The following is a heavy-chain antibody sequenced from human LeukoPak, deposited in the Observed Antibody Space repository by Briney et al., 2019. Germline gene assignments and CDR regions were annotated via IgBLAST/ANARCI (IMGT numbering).Heavy chain of an antibody. CDR3: TRREPDYGDYGTPFDY. V-gene: IGHV3-73*01. Sequence: PGGSLRLSCAASGFTFSGSAMHWVRQASGKGLEWVGRIRSKANSYATAYAASVKGRFTISRDDSKNTAYLQMNSLKIEDTAVYYCTRREPDYGDYGTPFDYWGQGTLVTVSS. CDR2: IRSKANSYAT. D-gene: IGHD4-17*01. J-gene: IGHJ4*02. CDR1: GFTFSGSA.